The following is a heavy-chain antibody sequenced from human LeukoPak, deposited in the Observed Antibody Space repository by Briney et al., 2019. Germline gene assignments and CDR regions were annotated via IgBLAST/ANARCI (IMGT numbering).Heavy chain of an antibody. D-gene: IGHD2-2*02. CDR2: IIPIFTTA. CDR1: GGTFNNYA. Sequence: ASVKVSCKASGGTFNNYAISWVRQAPGQGLEWVGGIIPIFTTANYAQKLQGRVTMTTDTSTSTAYMELRSLRSDDTAVYYCARTYCSSTSCYNQDWGQGTLVTVSS. V-gene: IGHV1-69*05. CDR3: ARTYCSSTSCYNQD. J-gene: IGHJ4*02.